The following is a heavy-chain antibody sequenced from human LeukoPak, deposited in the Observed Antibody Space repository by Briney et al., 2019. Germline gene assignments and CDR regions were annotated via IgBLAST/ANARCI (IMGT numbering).Heavy chain of an antibody. CDR2: VSPQTGDT. V-gene: IGHV1-8*01. J-gene: IGHJ6*04. Sequence: GASVKVSCKASGYTFTRYDINWVRQATGQGLEWMGWVSPQTGDTGYAQKFQGRVTMTRDTSINTAYMEVGSLRSDDTALYYCAKGPPPADGGNATTVTVSS. CDR3: AKGPPPAD. CDR1: GYTFTRYD.